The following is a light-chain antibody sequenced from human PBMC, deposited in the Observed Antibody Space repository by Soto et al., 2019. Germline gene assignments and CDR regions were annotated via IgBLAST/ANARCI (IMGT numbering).Light chain of an antibody. CDR3: QQYNNWPWT. Sequence: EIVMTQSPATLSVSPGERATLSCRASQSVSSNLAWYQQKPGQARRLLIYGASTRATGIPARFSGSGSGTAFTLTISSLQSEDFAVYYCQQYNNWPWTFGQGTKVEIK. J-gene: IGKJ1*01. CDR2: GAS. CDR1: QSVSSN. V-gene: IGKV3-15*01.